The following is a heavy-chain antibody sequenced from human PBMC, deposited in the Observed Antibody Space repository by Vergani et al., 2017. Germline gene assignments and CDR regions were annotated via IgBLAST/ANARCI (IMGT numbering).Heavy chain of an antibody. D-gene: IGHD2-21*02. V-gene: IGHV4-59*01. Sequence: QVQLQESGPGLVKPSETLSLTCTVSGGSISSYYWNWIRQPPGKGLEWVGCIYYSGSTNYNPSLKSRVTISVDTSKNQFSLKLSSVTAADTAVYYCARNPYCGCDCYSDAFDIWGQGTMVTVSS. CDR1: GGSISSYY. CDR2: IYYSGST. CDR3: ARNPYCGCDCYSDAFDI. J-gene: IGHJ3*02.